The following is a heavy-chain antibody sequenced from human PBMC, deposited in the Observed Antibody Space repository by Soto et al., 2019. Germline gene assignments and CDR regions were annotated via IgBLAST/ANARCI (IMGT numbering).Heavy chain of an antibody. CDR2: ISRSGTT. J-gene: IGHJ5*02. Sequence: QVQLQQWGAGLLKPSETLSLSCAVYGGYFNDNYYTWFRQPPGKGLEWIGEISRSGTTKYIPSLKSRASISFDTSKTQVSLKVTSVTAAHTAVYYCATSLWFGTQVELWGQGALVTVSS. D-gene: IGHD3-10*01. CDR1: GGYFNDNY. CDR3: ATSLWFGTQVEL. V-gene: IGHV4-34*01.